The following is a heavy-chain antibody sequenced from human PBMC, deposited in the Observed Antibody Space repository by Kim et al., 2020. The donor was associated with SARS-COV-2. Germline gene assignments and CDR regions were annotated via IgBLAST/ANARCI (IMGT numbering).Heavy chain of an antibody. Sequence: QKFQGRVTMTKDTTKRTVYMELRSLRSEDTAMYYCARVSERATRSGAFDIWGQGTMVTVSA. D-gene: IGHD5-12*01. V-gene: IGHV1-46*01. J-gene: IGHJ3*02. CDR3: ARVSERATRSGAFDI.